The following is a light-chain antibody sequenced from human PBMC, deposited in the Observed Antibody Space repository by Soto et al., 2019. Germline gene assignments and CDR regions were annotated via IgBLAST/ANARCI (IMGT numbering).Light chain of an antibody. V-gene: IGKV3-20*01. Sequence: EIVLTQSPGTLSLSPGERATLSCRASQSVSSSYLAWYQQKPGQAPRLLIYGASSRATGIPDRFSGSGSGTDFTLTISRLXXXDFAVYYCQQYGSSPLFTFGPGTK. CDR1: QSVSSSY. CDR2: GAS. J-gene: IGKJ3*01. CDR3: QQYGSSPLFT.